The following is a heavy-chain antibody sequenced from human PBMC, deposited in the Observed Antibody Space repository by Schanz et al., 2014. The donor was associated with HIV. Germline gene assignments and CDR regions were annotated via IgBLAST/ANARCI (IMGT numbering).Heavy chain of an antibody. CDR2: TWYDGSNK. V-gene: IGHV3-33*03. D-gene: IGHD3-10*01. CDR1: GFSSSNSV. Sequence: QAQLVESGGGVVQPGGSLRLSCAASGFSSSNSVIHWVRQAPGKGLEWVAVTWYDGSNKYYTDSVKGRFTISRDNAKNSLYLQMNTLRAEDTAVYYCAKDSGSGVMFNFDYWGQGTLVTVSS. CDR3: AKDSGSGVMFNFDY. J-gene: IGHJ4*02.